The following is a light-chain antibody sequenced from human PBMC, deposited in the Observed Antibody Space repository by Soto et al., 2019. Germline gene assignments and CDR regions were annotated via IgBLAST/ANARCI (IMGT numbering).Light chain of an antibody. J-gene: IGLJ1*01. CDR1: SSDVGGYKY. V-gene: IGLV2-14*03. CDR2: DVS. CDR3: SWYTNSNSSQSV. Sequence: QSALTQPASVSGSPGQSITISCTGTSSDVGGYKYVSWYQHHPGKAPKLMIFDVSNRPSGVSNRFSGSKSGNTASLTISGLQPEDEDDYYCSWYTNSNSSQSVFGTGTKLTVL.